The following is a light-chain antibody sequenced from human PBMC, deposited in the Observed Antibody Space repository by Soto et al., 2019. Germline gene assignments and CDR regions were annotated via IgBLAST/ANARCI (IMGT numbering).Light chain of an antibody. CDR3: QQYNSYWT. CDR2: DAS. Sequence: AMRMTQSPSSFSASTGDRVTITCRASHGISSYLAWYQQKPGKAPKLLIYDASSLESGVPSRFSGSGSGTEFTLTISSLQPDDFATYYCQQYNSYWTFGQGTKVE. V-gene: IGKV1-8*01. J-gene: IGKJ1*01. CDR1: HGISSY.